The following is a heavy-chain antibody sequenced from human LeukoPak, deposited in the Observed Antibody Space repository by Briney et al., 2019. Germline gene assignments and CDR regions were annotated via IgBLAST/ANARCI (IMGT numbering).Heavy chain of an antibody. Sequence: KPSETLSLTCTVSGGSISSSSYYWGWIRQPPGKGLEWIGSIYYSGSTYYNPSLKSRVTISVDTSKNQFSLKLSSVTAADTAVYYCARFRQLVDYWGQGTLVTVSS. CDR1: GGSISSSSYY. J-gene: IGHJ4*02. V-gene: IGHV4-39*01. CDR2: IYYSGST. D-gene: IGHD6-13*01. CDR3: ARFRQLVDY.